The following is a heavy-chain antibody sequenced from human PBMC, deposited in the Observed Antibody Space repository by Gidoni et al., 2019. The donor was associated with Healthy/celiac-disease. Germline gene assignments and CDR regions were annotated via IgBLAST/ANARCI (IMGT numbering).Heavy chain of an antibody. CDR2: IYYSGST. Sequence: QVQLQESGPGLVKPSETLSLTCTVSGGSISSYYWSWIRQPPGTGLEWIGYIYYSGSTNYNPSLKSRVTISVDTSKNQFSLKLSSVTAADTAVYYCARAAPSGGSFFFDYWGQGTLVTVSS. CDR1: GGSISSYY. CDR3: ARAAPSGGSFFFDY. D-gene: IGHD5-12*01. V-gene: IGHV4-59*01. J-gene: IGHJ4*02.